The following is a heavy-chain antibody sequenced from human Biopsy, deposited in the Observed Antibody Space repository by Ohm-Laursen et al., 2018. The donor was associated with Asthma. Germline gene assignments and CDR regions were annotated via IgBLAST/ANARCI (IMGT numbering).Heavy chain of an antibody. CDR2: ISGSGDNT. CDR1: GFTFSSYA. CDR3: ARGKSIKGPGGALYFSSYGMDV. D-gene: IGHD2-8*02. V-gene: IGHV3-23*01. J-gene: IGHJ6*02. Sequence: SLRLSCTASGFTFSSYAMSWVRQAPGKGLERVSGISGSGDNTYYVDSVKGRFTISRDNSKNTLFLQINSLRAEDTAVYYCARGKSIKGPGGALYFSSYGMDVWGQGTTATVSS.